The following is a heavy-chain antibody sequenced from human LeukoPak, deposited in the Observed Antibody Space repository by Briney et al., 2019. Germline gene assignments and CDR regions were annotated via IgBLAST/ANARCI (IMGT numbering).Heavy chain of an antibody. D-gene: IGHD2-21*02. CDR2: ISSSGNNK. CDR1: EFTFSIYE. Sequence: GGSLRLSCGACEFTFSIYEMKWVRQARGKGREWVAYISSSGNNKYYADSVRGRFTISGDNAKISLYLQMNSLSAEDTDVSYCVLGGLYVVVTVEKSFYGMYGWGKGRTVAVS. V-gene: IGHV3-48*03. CDR3: VLGGLYVVVTVEKSFYGMYG. J-gene: IGHJ6*01.